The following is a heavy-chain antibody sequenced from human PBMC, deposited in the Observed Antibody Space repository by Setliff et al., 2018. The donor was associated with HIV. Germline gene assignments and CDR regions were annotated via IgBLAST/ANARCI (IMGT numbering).Heavy chain of an antibody. CDR1: GDSIRGYY. V-gene: IGHV4-39*01. D-gene: IGHD3-10*01. Sequence: SETLSLTCTVSGDSIRGYYWGWIRQPPGKGLESIGSIYYSGSTYYKPSLKSRVTISVDTSKNQFSLKLSSVTAADTAVYYCARWHPPYGFWEEDYWGQGMSVTVSS. CDR2: IYYSGST. J-gene: IGHJ4*02. CDR3: ARWHPPYGFWEEDY.